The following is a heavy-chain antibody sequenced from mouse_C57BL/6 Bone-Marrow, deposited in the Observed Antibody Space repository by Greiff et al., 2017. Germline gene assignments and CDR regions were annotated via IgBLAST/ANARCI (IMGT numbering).Heavy chain of an antibody. V-gene: IGHV14-2*01. D-gene: IGHD2-1*01. CDR3: ARRYYGNYAWFAY. J-gene: IGHJ3*01. CDR1: GFNIKDYY. Sequence: VQLQQSGAELVKPGASVKLSCTASGFNIKDYYMHWVKQRTEKGLEWIGRIDPEDGETKYAPNFQGKATITADTSSNTAYLQLSSRTSEDTDGYYCARRYYGNYAWFAYWGQGTLVTVSA. CDR2: IDPEDGET.